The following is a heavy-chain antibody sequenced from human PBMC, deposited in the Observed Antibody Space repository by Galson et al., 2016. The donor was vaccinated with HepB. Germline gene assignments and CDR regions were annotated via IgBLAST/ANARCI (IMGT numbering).Heavy chain of an antibody. Sequence: KVSCKASGYTFTSYGITWVRQAPGQGLEWMGWISAYNGNTNYAQKLQGRVTMTTDTSTSTAYMELRSLRSDDTAVYYCAAAVAGNFDYWGQGILVTVSS. D-gene: IGHD6-19*01. J-gene: IGHJ4*02. CDR1: GYTFTSYG. CDR2: ISAYNGNT. V-gene: IGHV1-18*04. CDR3: AAAVAGNFDY.